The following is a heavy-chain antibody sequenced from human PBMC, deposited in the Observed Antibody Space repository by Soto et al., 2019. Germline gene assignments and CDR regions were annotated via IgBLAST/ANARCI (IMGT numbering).Heavy chain of an antibody. Sequence: EVQLVESGGGSIQPGTYLRLSCEASGFTVRTNHMSWIRQAPGKGLEWVSILYSGGSTYYADSVKRRFTISRDNSKNTLYLQLNTLRAEDTAVYYCASSPLYDSSGYLDYWGQGTLVTVSS. CDR3: ASSPLYDSSGYLDY. D-gene: IGHD3-22*01. J-gene: IGHJ4*02. CDR1: GFTVRTNH. CDR2: LYSGGST. V-gene: IGHV3-53*01.